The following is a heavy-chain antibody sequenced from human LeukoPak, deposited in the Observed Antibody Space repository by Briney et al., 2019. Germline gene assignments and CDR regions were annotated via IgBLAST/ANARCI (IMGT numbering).Heavy chain of an antibody. J-gene: IGHJ6*02. V-gene: IGHV3-21*01. Sequence: GGSLRLSCAASGFTFTGYSMNWVRQAPGKGLEWVSSISSSSTYINYADSVKGRFTISRDNAKNTLYLQMNTLRVEDTAVYYCTRDLMDYDVSTGLHHYYMDVWGQGTTVTVSS. CDR1: GFTFTGYS. CDR3: TRDLMDYDVSTGLHHYYMDV. D-gene: IGHD3-9*01. CDR2: ISSSSTYI.